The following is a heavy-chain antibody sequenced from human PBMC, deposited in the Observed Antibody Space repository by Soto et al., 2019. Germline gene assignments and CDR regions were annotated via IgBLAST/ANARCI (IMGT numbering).Heavy chain of an antibody. D-gene: IGHD2-15*01. Sequence: QVQLVQSGAEVKKPGASVKVSCKASGYTFTSYAMHWVRQAPGQRLEWMGWINAGNGNTKYSQKFQGRVTITRDTXASTAYMELSSRRSEDTAVYDCARGPGGPDGPGDYWGQGTLVTVSS. J-gene: IGHJ4*02. CDR3: ARGPGGPDGPGDY. V-gene: IGHV1-3*01. CDR1: GYTFTSYA. CDR2: INAGNGNT.